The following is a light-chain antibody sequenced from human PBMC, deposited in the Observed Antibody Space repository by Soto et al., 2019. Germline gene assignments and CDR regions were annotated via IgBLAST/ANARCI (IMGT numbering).Light chain of an antibody. CDR1: QNINVW. J-gene: IGKJ1*01. Sequence: DIQMTQSPSTLSASIGDRVTITCRASQNINVWLAWYQQKPGKAPKFLIYQASTLQSGVPSRFSGSGSGTAFTLTISSLQPDDFATYYCQQHEAYPRTFGHGTKVEIK. CDR2: QAS. CDR3: QQHEAYPRT. V-gene: IGKV1-5*03.